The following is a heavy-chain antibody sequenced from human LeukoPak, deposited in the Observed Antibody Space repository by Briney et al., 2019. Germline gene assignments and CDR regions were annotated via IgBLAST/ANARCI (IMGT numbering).Heavy chain of an antibody. D-gene: IGHD2-2*01. Sequence: GGSLRLSCAASGFTFSSYAMSWVRQAPGKGLEWVANIKLDGSEKNYVDSVKGRFTISRDNSKNTLYLQMNSLRAEDTAVYYCAKTLRYCSSTSCHYYYYYGMDVWGQGTTVTVSS. CDR3: AKTLRYCSSTSCHYYYYYGMDV. CDR2: IKLDGSEK. V-gene: IGHV3-7*01. CDR1: GFTFSSYA. J-gene: IGHJ6*02.